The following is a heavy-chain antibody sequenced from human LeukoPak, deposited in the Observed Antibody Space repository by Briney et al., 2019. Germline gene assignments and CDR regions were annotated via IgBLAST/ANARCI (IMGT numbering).Heavy chain of an antibody. Sequence: PGGSLRLPCAASGFTFSSYGMHWVRQAPGKGLEWVAVIWYDGSNKYYADSVKGRFTISRDNSKNTLYLQMNSLRAEDTAVYYCANGGRGLRYFDWLFSPFFDYWGQGTLVTVSS. CDR2: IWYDGSNK. V-gene: IGHV3-33*06. J-gene: IGHJ4*02. CDR1: GFTFSSYG. CDR3: ANGGRGLRYFDWLFSPFFDY. D-gene: IGHD3-9*01.